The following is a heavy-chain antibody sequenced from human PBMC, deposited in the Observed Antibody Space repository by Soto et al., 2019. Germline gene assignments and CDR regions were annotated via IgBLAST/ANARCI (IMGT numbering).Heavy chain of an antibody. CDR3: ARTGSTMIVVVTYYFDY. V-gene: IGHV3-7*01. D-gene: IGHD3-22*01. Sequence: QSGGSLRLSCAASGFTFSSYWMSWVRQAPGKGLEWVANIKQDGSEKYYVDSVKGRFTISRDNAKNSLYLQMNSLRAEDTAVYYCARTGSTMIVVVTYYFDYWGQGALVTVYS. CDR1: GFTFSSYW. J-gene: IGHJ4*02. CDR2: IKQDGSEK.